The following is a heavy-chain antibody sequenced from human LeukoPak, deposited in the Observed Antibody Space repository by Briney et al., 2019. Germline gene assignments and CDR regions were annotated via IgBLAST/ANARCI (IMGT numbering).Heavy chain of an antibody. Sequence: PGGSLRLSCAASGFTFSSYAMTWVRQAPGKGLEWVAVISYDGSNKYYADSVKGRFTISRDNSKNTLYLQMNSLGAEDTAVYYCAKDPFDYWGQGTLVTVSS. J-gene: IGHJ4*02. CDR1: GFTFSSYA. CDR3: AKDPFDY. V-gene: IGHV3-30*18. CDR2: ISYDGSNK.